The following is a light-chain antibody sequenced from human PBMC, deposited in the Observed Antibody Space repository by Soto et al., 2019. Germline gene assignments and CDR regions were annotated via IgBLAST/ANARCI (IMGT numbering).Light chain of an antibody. CDR3: QQTHSLQYT. Sequence: DIQMTQSPSSLSASVGARVTITCRASQIISTCLNWYKHEPGKAPKLLIYAASTLQSVVPSRFSGSGSGTDFTLTISSLQPEDFATYYCQQTHSLQYTCGQGTKLEI. CDR1: QIISTC. CDR2: AAS. V-gene: IGKV1-39*01. J-gene: IGKJ2*01.